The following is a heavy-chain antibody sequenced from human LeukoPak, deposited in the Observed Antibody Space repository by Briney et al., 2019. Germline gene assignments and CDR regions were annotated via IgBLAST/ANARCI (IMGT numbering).Heavy chain of an antibody. D-gene: IGHD2-15*01. CDR1: GFTFSSYS. V-gene: IGHV3-23*01. CDR2: ISGNGGDT. J-gene: IGHJ3*02. Sequence: GGSLRLSCAASGFTFSSYSMSWVRQAPGKGLEWVSVISGNGGDTFYADSVKGRFTISRDNSKHTLYLQMNSLRVEDTAVYYCAKGGVVHAFDIWGRGTMVTVSS. CDR3: AKGGVVHAFDI.